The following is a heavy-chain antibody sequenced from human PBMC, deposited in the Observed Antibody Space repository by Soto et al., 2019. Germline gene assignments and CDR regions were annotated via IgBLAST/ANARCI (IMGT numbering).Heavy chain of an antibody. Sequence: ASETLSLTCTVSGGSISSYYWSWIRQPAGKGLEWIGRIYTSGSTNYNPSLKSRVTMSVDTSKNQFSLKLSSVTAADTAVYYCARVKMKGDYAELDPWGQGTLVTVSS. CDR1: GGSISSYY. J-gene: IGHJ5*02. V-gene: IGHV4-4*07. CDR2: IYTSGST. CDR3: ARVKMKGDYAELDP. D-gene: IGHD4-17*01.